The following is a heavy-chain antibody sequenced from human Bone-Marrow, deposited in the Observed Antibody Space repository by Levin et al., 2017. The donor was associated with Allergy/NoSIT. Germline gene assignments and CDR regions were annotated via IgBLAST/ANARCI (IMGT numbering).Heavy chain of an antibody. CDR3: ARARTGPDF. V-gene: IGHV4-34*01. CDR2: INDRGDT. CDR1: GGSLSGYY. Sequence: SETLSLTCAVYGGSLSGYYWTWIRQPPGKGLEWIGEINDRGDTNYSPSLKSRVTISSDTSRNQFSLTLTSVTAADSAVYFCARARTGPDFWGQGSLVTVSS. J-gene: IGHJ4*02. D-gene: IGHD1-14*01.